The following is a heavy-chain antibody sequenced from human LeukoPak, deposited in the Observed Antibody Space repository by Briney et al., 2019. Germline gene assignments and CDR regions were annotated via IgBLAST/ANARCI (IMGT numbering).Heavy chain of an antibody. CDR1: GFTLSSYG. V-gene: IGHV3-30*18. CDR2: ISYDGSNK. J-gene: IGHJ4*02. Sequence: GGSLRLSCAASGFTLSSYGMHWVRQAPGKGLEWVAVISYDGSNKYYADSVKGRFTISRDNSKNTLYLQMNSLRAEDTAVYYCAKDRGPYCSSTSCYFDFGYWGQGTLVTVSS. D-gene: IGHD2-2*01. CDR3: AKDRGPYCSSTSCYFDFGY.